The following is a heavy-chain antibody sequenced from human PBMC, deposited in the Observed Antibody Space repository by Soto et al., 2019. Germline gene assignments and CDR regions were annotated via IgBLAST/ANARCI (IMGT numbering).Heavy chain of an antibody. CDR1: GFTFSNYA. J-gene: IGHJ4*02. CDR3: TKDWQHDF. D-gene: IGHD6-13*01. Sequence: EVQLLQSGGGLVQPGGSLRLSCAASGFTFSNYAMSWVRQAPGKGLECVSTINTNGVNRHYADSVKGLFYVSRENSKNTTSWQFKSLRAKETVVNYCTKDWQHDFWGQANVVTVTS. CDR2: INTNGVNR. V-gene: IGHV3-23*01.